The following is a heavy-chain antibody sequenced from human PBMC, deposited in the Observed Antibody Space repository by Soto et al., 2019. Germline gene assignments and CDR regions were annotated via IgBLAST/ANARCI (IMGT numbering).Heavy chain of an antibody. Sequence: PSETLSLTCTVSGGSVSSYYWSRIRQPPGKGLEWIGYIYYSGSTNYNPSLKSRVTISVDTSKNQFSLKLSSVTAADTAVYYCARIDYGDYVFDYWGQGTLVTVS. CDR1: GGSVSSYY. CDR2: IYYSGST. V-gene: IGHV4-59*08. D-gene: IGHD4-17*01. CDR3: ARIDYGDYVFDY. J-gene: IGHJ4*02.